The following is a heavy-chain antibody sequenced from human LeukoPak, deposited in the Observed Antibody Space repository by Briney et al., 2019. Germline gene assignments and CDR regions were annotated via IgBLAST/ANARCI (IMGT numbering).Heavy chain of an antibody. CDR2: IKQDGSEK. CDR1: VFTFSSYW. V-gene: IGHV3-7*01. CDR3: ATPDFYGDYLL. J-gene: IGHJ4*02. Sequence: PGGTLRLSCAASVFTFSSYWMSWVRDAPAKGLEWVANIKQDGSEKYYMDSVRGRFTISRDNAKNSLYLQMNSLRAEDTAVYYCATPDFYGDYLLWGQGTLVTVSS. D-gene: IGHD4-17*01.